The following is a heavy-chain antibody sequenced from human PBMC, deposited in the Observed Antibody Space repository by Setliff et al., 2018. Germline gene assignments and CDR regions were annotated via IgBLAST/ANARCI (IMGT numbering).Heavy chain of an antibody. V-gene: IGHV4-34*10. J-gene: IGHJ3*02. Sequence: SETLSLTCAVQGGPFSGYYWSWIRQPPGKGLESIGDINHSGGTNYNPSLKSRVTVSIDTSKNHFSLNLTSLTAADTALYYCARDNIGPDALDIWGQGTMVTVSS. D-gene: IGHD1-20*01. CDR3: ARDNIGPDALDI. CDR2: INHSGGT. CDR1: GGPFSGYY.